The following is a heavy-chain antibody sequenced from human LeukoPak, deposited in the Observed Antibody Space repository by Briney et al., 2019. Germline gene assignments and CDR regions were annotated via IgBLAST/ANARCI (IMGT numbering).Heavy chain of an antibody. J-gene: IGHJ4*02. V-gene: IGHV3-33*08. CDR2: IWYDGGNK. CDR1: GFTFSPYW. D-gene: IGHD3-22*01. CDR3: AREYYYDISGYFLDY. Sequence: PGGSLRLSCAASGFTFSPYWMHWVRQAPGKGLEWVALIWYDGGNKYFADSVKGRFTISRDNSQNTLYLQMNSLRAEDTAVYYCAREYYYDISGYFLDYWGQGTLVTVSS.